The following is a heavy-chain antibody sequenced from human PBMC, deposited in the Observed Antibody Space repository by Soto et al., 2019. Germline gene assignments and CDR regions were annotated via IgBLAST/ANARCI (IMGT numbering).Heavy chain of an antibody. V-gene: IGHV3-30*18. CDR2: ISYDGSNN. J-gene: IGHJ6*02. CDR3: AKEGSDYDILAGSGYYGMDV. D-gene: IGHD3-9*01. Sequence: QVQLVESGGGVVQPGRSLRLSCAASGFTFSSYGMHWVRQAPGKGLEWAAVISYDGSNNYYADSVKGRFTISRDNSKNTLYLQMNTLRAEETAVYYCAKEGSDYDILAGSGYYGMDVWGQGTTVTVSS. CDR1: GFTFSSYG.